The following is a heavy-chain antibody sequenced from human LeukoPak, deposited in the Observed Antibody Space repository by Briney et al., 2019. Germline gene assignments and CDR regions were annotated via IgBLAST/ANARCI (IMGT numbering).Heavy chain of an antibody. J-gene: IGHJ4*02. V-gene: IGHV3-7*01. CDR2: IKDDGRQK. CDR1: GFTFSRYW. Sequence: GGSLRLSCAPSGFTFSRYWMTWVRQPPEKGLEWVASIKDDGRQKYYVDSVKGRFTVSRDNAKNSAYLQMDSLRVEDTALYYCARDASRGFDTWGQGTLVTVSS. CDR3: ARDASRGFDT. D-gene: IGHD5-24*01.